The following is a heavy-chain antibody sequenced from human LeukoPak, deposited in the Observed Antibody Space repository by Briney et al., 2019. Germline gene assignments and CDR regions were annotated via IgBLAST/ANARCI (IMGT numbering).Heavy chain of an antibody. CDR2: IYSSGDT. Sequence: SETLSLTCTVSGGSISSYYWSWIRQPAGKGLEWIGRIYSSGDTDYNPSLKSRVTMSVDTSKSQFSLKLGSVIAADTAVYYCAHGGNSGSYSENWGQGTLVTVSS. CDR1: GGSISSYY. D-gene: IGHD1-26*01. CDR3: AHGGNSGSYSEN. J-gene: IGHJ4*02. V-gene: IGHV4-4*07.